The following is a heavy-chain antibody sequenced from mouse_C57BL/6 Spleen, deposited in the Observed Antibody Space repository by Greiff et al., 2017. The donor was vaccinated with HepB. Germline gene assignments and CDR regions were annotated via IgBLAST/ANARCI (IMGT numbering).Heavy chain of an antibody. J-gene: IGHJ4*01. CDR2: ISSGSSTI. Sequence: VQLKESGGGLVKPGGSLKLSCAASGFTFSDYGMHWVRQAPEKGLEWVAYISSGSSTIYYADTVKGRFTISRDNAKNTLFLQMTSLRSEDTAMYYCARNYYGTGGYYYAMDYWGQGTSVTVSS. D-gene: IGHD1-1*01. CDR1: GFTFSDYG. V-gene: IGHV5-17*01. CDR3: ARNYYGTGGYYYAMDY.